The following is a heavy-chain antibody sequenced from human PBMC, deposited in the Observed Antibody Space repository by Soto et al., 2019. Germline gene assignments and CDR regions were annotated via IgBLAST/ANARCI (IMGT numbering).Heavy chain of an antibody. CDR2: IDPSDSYT. CDR3: ALAAAGTKTDFDY. V-gene: IGHV5-10-1*01. J-gene: IGHJ4*02. Sequence: PGESLKISCKGSGYSFTSHWISWVRQMPGKGLEWMGRIDPSDSYTNYSPSFQGHVTISADKSISTAYLQWSSLKASDTAMYYCALAAAGTKTDFDYWGQGTLVTVSS. D-gene: IGHD6-13*01. CDR1: GYSFTSHW.